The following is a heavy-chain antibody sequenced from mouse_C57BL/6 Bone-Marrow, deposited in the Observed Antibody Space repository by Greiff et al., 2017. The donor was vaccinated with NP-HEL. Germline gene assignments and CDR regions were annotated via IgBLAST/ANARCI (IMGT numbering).Heavy chain of an antibody. Sequence: VKLQESGAELVKPGASVKISCKASGYAFSSYWMNWVKQRPGKGLEWIGQIYPGDGDTNYNGKFKGEATLTADKSSSTAYMQLSSLTSEDSAVYFCARRGMVTTREYYFDYWGQGTTLTVSS. J-gene: IGHJ2*01. CDR2: IYPGDGDT. V-gene: IGHV1-80*01. CDR1: GYAFSSYW. D-gene: IGHD2-2*01. CDR3: ARRGMVTTREYYFDY.